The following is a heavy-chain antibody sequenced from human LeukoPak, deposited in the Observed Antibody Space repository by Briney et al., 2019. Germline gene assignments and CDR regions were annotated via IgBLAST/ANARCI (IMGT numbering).Heavy chain of an antibody. J-gene: IGHJ4*02. Sequence: ASVKVSCKASGGTFSSYAISWVRQAPGQGLEWMGGIIPIFGTANYAQKFQGRVTITTDESTSIAYMELSSLRSEDTAVYYCATYGVGPRDLDYWGQGTLVTVSS. CDR2: IIPIFGTA. CDR3: ATYGVGPRDLDY. V-gene: IGHV1-69*05. D-gene: IGHD1-26*01. CDR1: GGTFSSYA.